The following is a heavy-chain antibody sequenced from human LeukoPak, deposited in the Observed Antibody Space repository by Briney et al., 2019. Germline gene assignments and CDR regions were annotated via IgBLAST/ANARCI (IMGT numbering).Heavy chain of an antibody. CDR1: GYTFTGYY. CDR2: INPNSGGT. V-gene: IGHV1-2*02. D-gene: IGHD5-12*01. J-gene: IGHJ4*02. CDR3: ARVYFAYSGYDLPLGY. Sequence: ASVKVSCKASGYTFTGYYIHWVRQAPGQGLEWMGWINPNSGGTNYAQKFQGRVTMTRDTSISTAYMELSRLRSDDTAVYYCARVYFAYSGYDLPLGYWGQGTLVTVSS.